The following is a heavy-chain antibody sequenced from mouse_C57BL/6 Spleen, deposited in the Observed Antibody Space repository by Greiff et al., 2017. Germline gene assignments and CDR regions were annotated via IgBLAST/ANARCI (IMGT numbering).Heavy chain of an antibody. CDR3: ASGITTDFYWYFDV. V-gene: IGHV1-50*01. CDR1: GYTFTSYW. CDR2: IDPSDSYT. J-gene: IGHJ1*03. Sequence: QVQLQQSGAELVKPGASVKLSCKASGYTFTSYWMQWVKQRPGQGLEWIGEIDPSDSYTNYNQKFKGKATLTVDTSSSTAYMQLSSLTSEDSAVYYCASGITTDFYWYFDVWGTGTTVTVSS. D-gene: IGHD1-2*01.